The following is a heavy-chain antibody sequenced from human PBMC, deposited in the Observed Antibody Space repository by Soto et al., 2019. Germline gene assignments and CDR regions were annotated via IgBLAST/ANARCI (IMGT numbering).Heavy chain of an antibody. CDR1: GFTFSSYG. Sequence: GSLRLSCAASGFTFSSYGMHWVRQAPGKGLEWVAVISYDGSNKYYADSVKGRFTISRDNSKNTLYLQMNSLRAEDTAVYYCAKNLFGCSSTSCYDEYYYYGMDVWGQGTTVTVSS. CDR2: ISYDGSNK. J-gene: IGHJ6*02. V-gene: IGHV3-30*18. D-gene: IGHD2-2*01. CDR3: AKNLFGCSSTSCYDEYYYYGMDV.